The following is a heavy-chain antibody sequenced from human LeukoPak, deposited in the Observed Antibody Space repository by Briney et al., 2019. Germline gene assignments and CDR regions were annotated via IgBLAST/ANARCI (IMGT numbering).Heavy chain of an antibody. Sequence: PGRSLRLSCAAPGFTFSSYAMSWVRQAPGKGLEWVSAISGSGGSTYYADSVKGRFTISRDNSKNTLYLQMNSLRAEDTAIYYCAKDCCSSTSCHIEVWGKGTTVTVSS. CDR2: ISGSGGST. D-gene: IGHD2-2*01. J-gene: IGHJ6*03. V-gene: IGHV3-23*01. CDR1: GFTFSSYA. CDR3: AKDCCSSTSCHIEV.